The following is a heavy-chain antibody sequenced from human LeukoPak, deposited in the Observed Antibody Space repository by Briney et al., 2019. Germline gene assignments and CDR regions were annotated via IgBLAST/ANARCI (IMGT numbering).Heavy chain of an antibody. V-gene: IGHV4-34*01. J-gene: IGHJ4*02. D-gene: IGHD3-10*01. CDR2: INHSGST. CDR1: GGSISSYY. CDR3: ARGSTGIDY. Sequence: SETLSLTCTVSGGSISSYYWSWIRQPPGKGLEWIGEINHSGSTNYNPSLKSRVTISVDTSKNQFSLKLSSVTAADTAVYYCARGSTGIDYWGQGTLVTVSS.